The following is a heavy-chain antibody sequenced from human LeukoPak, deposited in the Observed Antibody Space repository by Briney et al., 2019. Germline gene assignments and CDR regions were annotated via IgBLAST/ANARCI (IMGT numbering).Heavy chain of an antibody. D-gene: IGHD5-24*01. CDR2: IYYTGST. Sequence: SETLSLTCSVSGASISSTTYYWAWIRQPPGKGLEWIGTIYYTGSTYYNPSLKSRVTISVDTSKNQFSLKLISVTAADTAVYYCARHGEMAVITHLDYWGQGTLVTVSS. CDR1: GASISSTTYY. J-gene: IGHJ4*02. V-gene: IGHV4-39*01. CDR3: ARHGEMAVITHLDY.